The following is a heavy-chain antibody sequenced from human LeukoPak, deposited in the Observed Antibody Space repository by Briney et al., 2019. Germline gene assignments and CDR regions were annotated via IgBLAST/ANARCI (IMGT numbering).Heavy chain of an antibody. Sequence: SVKVSCKASGGTFSSYAISWVRQAPGQGLEWMGRIIPILGIANYAQKFQGRVTITADKSTSTAYMELSSLRSEDTAVYYCARVGDSSGGYYFGYWGQGTLVTVSS. CDR1: GGTFSSYA. D-gene: IGHD3-16*01. J-gene: IGHJ4*02. V-gene: IGHV1-69*04. CDR2: IIPILGIA. CDR3: ARVGDSSGGYYFGY.